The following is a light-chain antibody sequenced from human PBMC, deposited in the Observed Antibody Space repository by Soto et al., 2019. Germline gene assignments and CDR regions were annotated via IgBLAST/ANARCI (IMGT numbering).Light chain of an antibody. V-gene: IGKV1-5*03. CDR3: QQYNSYS. CDR1: QDIGTW. J-gene: IGKJ2*01. Sequence: DIQMTQSPSTLSASVGDRVTITCRASQDIGTWLAWCQQKPEKAPKVLIYRASHLESGVPSRFSASGSGTEFSLTIKSLQADDFATYDCQQYNSYSFGQGTKVDIX. CDR2: RAS.